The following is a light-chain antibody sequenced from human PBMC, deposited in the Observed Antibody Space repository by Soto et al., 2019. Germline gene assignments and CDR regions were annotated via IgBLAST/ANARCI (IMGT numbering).Light chain of an antibody. V-gene: IGKV1-39*01. J-gene: IGKJ2*01. Sequence: DIQMTQSPASLSASVGDRVTITCRASQSISSYLNWYQQKPGKAPKRLIYAASSLQSGVPSRFSGSGYGPDFTLTRSSLQPEDCATYYWQQSYRTPYTVGKGTKQEIK. CDR3: QQSYRTPYT. CDR2: AAS. CDR1: QSISSY.